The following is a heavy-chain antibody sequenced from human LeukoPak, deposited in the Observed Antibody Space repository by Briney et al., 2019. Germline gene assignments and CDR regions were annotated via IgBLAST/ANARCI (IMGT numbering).Heavy chain of an antibody. CDR2: INPSGGST. V-gene: IGHV1-46*01. J-gene: IGHJ5*02. Sequence: ASVKVSCKASGYTFTSYYMHWVRQAPGQGLEWMGIINPSGGSTSYAQEFQGRVTMTRDTSTSTVYMELSSLRSEDTAVYYCARGLPDCSSTSCYGLRKSNQNWFDPWGQGTLVTVSS. CDR1: GYTFTSYY. D-gene: IGHD2-2*01. CDR3: ARGLPDCSSTSCYGLRKSNQNWFDP.